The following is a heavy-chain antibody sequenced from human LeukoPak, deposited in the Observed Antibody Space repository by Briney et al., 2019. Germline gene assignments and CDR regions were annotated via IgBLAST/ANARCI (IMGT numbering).Heavy chain of an antibody. V-gene: IGHV4-61*02. D-gene: IGHD6-6*01. J-gene: IGHJ4*02. CDR1: GGSISSGSYY. Sequence: PSETLSLTCTVSGGSISSGSYYWSWIRQPAGKGLEWIGRIYTSGSTNYNPSLKSRVTISVDRSKNQFSLKLSSVTAADTAVYYCARGRSSSSSDDYWGQGTLVTVSS. CDR2: IYTSGST. CDR3: ARGRSSSSSDDY.